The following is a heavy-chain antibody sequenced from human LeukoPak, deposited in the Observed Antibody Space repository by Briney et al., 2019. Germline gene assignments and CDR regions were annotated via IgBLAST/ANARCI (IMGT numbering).Heavy chain of an antibody. D-gene: IGHD3-10*01. Sequence: QPGGSLRLSCAASGFTFSSNYMSWVRQAPGKGLEWVSVIYSGGSTYYADSVKGRFTISRDNSKNTLFLQMSGLRAEDTAVYYCARSGSGRYYGWFDPWGQGTLVTVSS. CDR3: ARSGSGRYYGWFDP. CDR2: IYSGGST. CDR1: GFTFSSNY. J-gene: IGHJ5*02. V-gene: IGHV3-66*01.